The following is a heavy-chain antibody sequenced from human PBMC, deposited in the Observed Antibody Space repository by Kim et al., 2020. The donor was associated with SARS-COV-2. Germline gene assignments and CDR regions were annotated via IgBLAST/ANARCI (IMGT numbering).Heavy chain of an antibody. Sequence: SETLSLTCTVSGGSISTYYWTWIRQPPGKRLEWIGYIDDSGSTNYNPSLKSRVSISIDTSKNQFSLNLSSVTAADTAVYYCARTLRYGSSLYNGMDVWGQGTTVTVSS. V-gene: IGHV4-59*01. CDR3: ARTLRYGSSLYNGMDV. CDR1: GGSISTYY. J-gene: IGHJ6*02. D-gene: IGHD3-10*01. CDR2: IDDSGST.